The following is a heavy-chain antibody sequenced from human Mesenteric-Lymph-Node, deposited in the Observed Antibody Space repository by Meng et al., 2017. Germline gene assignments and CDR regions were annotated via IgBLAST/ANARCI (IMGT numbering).Heavy chain of an antibody. CDR3: ARDQYYYDSSGYYSYYFDY. Sequence: SCSVSGGSISSGSYYWSWIRQPAGKGLEWIGRIYTSGSTNYNPSLKSRVTISVDTSKNQFSLKLSSVTAADTAVYYCARDQYYYDSSGYYSYYFDYWGQGTLVTVSS. V-gene: IGHV4-61*02. CDR1: GGSISSGSYY. J-gene: IGHJ4*02. D-gene: IGHD3-22*01. CDR2: IYTSGST.